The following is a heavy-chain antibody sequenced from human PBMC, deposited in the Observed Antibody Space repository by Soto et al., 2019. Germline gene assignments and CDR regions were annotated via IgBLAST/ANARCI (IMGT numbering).Heavy chain of an antibody. CDR2: IKSKTDGGTT. CDR1: GFTFSNAW. CDR3: TTVTLIAYHFDY. V-gene: IGHV3-15*07. Sequence: EVQLVESGGGLVKPGGSLRLSCAASGFTFSNAWMNWVRQAPGKGLEWVGRIKSKTDGGTTDYAAPVKGRVTISRDDSKNTLYMQMNSLKTEDTAVYYCTTVTLIAYHFDYWGQGTLVTVSS. D-gene: IGHD3-22*01. J-gene: IGHJ4*02.